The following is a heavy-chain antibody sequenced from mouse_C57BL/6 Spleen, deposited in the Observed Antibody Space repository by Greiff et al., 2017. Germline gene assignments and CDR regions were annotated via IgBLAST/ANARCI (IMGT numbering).Heavy chain of an antibody. Sequence: LVESGPELVKPGASVKLSCKASGYTFTSYDINWVKQRPGQGLEWIGWIYPRDGSTKYNEQFKGKATFTVDTSSSTAYMELHSLTSEDSAVYVCARYGCGFDYWGQGTTLTVSS. CDR1: GYTFTSYD. V-gene: IGHV1-85*01. D-gene: IGHD2-2*01. CDR2: IYPRDGST. CDR3: ARYGCGFDY. J-gene: IGHJ2*01.